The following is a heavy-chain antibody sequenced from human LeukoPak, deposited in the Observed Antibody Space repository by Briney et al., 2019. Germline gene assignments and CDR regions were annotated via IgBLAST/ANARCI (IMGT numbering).Heavy chain of an antibody. J-gene: IGHJ5*02. Sequence: ASVKVSCKASGYTFTSYGISWVRQAPGQGLEWMGWISAYNGNTNYAQKLQGRVTMTTDTSTSTAYMELRSLRSDDTAVYYCARDRPDCYGSGNDWFDPWGQGTLVTVSS. V-gene: IGHV1-18*01. CDR3: ARDRPDCYGSGNDWFDP. CDR1: GYTFTSYG. D-gene: IGHD3-10*01. CDR2: ISAYNGNT.